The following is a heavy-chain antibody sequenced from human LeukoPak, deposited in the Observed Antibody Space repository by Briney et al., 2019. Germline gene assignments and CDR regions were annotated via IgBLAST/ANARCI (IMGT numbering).Heavy chain of an antibody. CDR2: IYYSGST. Sequence: SETLSLTCTVSGGSISSYYWNWIRLPPGKGLEWIGYIYYSGSTNYNPSLKSRVTISVDTSKNQFSLKLSSVTAADTAVYYCARRYGSGSSGTFDYWGQGTLVTVSS. J-gene: IGHJ4*02. D-gene: IGHD3-10*01. CDR3: ARRYGSGSSGTFDY. V-gene: IGHV4-59*01. CDR1: GGSISSYY.